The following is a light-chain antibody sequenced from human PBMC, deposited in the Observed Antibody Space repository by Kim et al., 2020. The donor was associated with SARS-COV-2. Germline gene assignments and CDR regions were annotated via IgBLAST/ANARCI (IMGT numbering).Light chain of an antibody. V-gene: IGLV2-14*04. J-gene: IGLJ1*01. Sequence: GQSITISCTGTRSDIGGYNYVSWYQQYPGKAPKLLIYDVTKRPSGVSNRFSGSKSGITASLTISGLQAEDEADYYCSSSASSSTYVFGIGTKVTVL. CDR1: RSDIGGYNY. CDR2: DVT. CDR3: SSSASSSTYV.